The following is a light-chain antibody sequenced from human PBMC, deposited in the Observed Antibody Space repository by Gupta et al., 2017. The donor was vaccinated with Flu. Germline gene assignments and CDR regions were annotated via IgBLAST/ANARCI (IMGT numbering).Light chain of an antibody. CDR3: ATWDRSLSGVV. J-gene: IGLJ2*01. CDR1: SLNMGENF. CDR2: ENN. Sequence: QSVLTQPPSVSAAPGQRVTISCSGTSLNMGENFVSWYQQLPGTAPRLLIYENNKRPSDIPDRFSGAKSGTSATLAIAGLQPGDEADFYCATWDRSLSGVVFGGGTRLTVL. V-gene: IGLV1-51*01.